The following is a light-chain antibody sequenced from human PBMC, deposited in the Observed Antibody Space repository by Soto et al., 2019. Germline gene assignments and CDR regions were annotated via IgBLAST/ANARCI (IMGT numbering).Light chain of an antibody. J-gene: IGKJ1*01. CDR3: QNYDSAPWT. V-gene: IGKV1-27*01. CDR2: AAS. CDR1: QGISNY. Sequence: DIKMTQSPSSLSASVRDRVTITCRASQGISNYLAWYQQKPGKVPKLLIYAASTLQSGVPSRFSGSGSGSQFTLTISSLQPEDVATYYCQNYDSAPWTFGQRTKMEIK.